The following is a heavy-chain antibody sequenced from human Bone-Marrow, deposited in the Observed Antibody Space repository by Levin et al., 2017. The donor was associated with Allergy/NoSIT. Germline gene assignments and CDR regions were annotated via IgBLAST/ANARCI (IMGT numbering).Heavy chain of an antibody. J-gene: IGHJ4*02. Sequence: PSETLSLTCAVYGGSFSGYYWSWIRQPPGKGLEWIGEINHSGSTNYNPSLKSRVTISVDTSKNQFSLKLSSVTAADTAVYYCARGPTVAATGPNGDRDYWGQGTLVTVSS. CDR2: INHSGST. V-gene: IGHV4-34*01. CDR3: ARGPTVAATGPNGDRDY. CDR1: GGSFSGYY. D-gene: IGHD2-15*01.